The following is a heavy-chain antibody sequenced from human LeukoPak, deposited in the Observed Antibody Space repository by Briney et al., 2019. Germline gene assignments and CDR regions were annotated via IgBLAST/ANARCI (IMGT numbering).Heavy chain of an antibody. CDR3: ARRTDSSSWYTLDY. V-gene: IGHV4-59*08. CDR2: IYYSGST. D-gene: IGHD6-13*01. Sequence: PSETLSLTCTVSGGSISSYYRSWIRQPPGKGLEWIGYIYYSGSTNYNPSLKSRVTISVDTSKNQFSLKLSSVTAADTAVYYCARRTDSSSWYTLDYWGQGTLVTVSS. J-gene: IGHJ4*02. CDR1: GGSISSYY.